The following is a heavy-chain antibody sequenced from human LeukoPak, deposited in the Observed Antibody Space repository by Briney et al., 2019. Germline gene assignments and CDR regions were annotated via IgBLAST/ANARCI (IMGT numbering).Heavy chain of an antibody. CDR1: GDSVSSNSAA. D-gene: IGHD3-22*01. J-gene: IGHJ3*02. CDR2: TYYRSKWFN. V-gene: IGHV6-1*01. CDR3: AKDREMYFYDSSGYRDAFHI. Sequence: QTLSLTCAISGDSVSSNSAAWNWIRQSPSRGLEWLGRTYYRSKWFNDYAVSVKSRITINPDTSKNQFSLQLNSVTPEDTAVYYCAKDREMYFYDSSGYRDAFHIWGQGTKVTVSS.